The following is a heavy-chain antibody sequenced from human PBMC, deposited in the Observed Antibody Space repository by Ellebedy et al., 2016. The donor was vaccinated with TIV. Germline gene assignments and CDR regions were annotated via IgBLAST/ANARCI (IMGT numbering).Heavy chain of an antibody. Sequence: GESLKISCAASGFTFSSYSMNWVRQAPGKGLEWVSAISGSGGSTYYADSVKGRFTISRDNAKNTLYLQMNSLRADDTAVYYCARGANDWYGIDYWGLGTLVTVSS. V-gene: IGHV3-23*01. CDR1: GFTFSSYS. CDR2: ISGSGGST. CDR3: ARGANDWYGIDY. J-gene: IGHJ4*02. D-gene: IGHD3-9*01.